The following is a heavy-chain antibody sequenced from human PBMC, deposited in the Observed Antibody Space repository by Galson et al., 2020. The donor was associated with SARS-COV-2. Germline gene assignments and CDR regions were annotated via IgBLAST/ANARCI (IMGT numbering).Heavy chain of an antibody. CDR3: TTTYDFWCGYYFD. J-gene: IGHJ4*02. CDR1: GFTFSGSA. Sequence: GGSLRLSCAASGFTFSGSAMHWVRQASGQGLEWVGRIRSKANSYATAYAASVKGRFTISRDDSKNTAYLQMNSLKTEDTAVYYCTTTYDFWCGYYFDWGQGTLVTVSS. CDR2: IRSKANSYAT. V-gene: IGHV3-73*01. D-gene: IGHD3-3*01.